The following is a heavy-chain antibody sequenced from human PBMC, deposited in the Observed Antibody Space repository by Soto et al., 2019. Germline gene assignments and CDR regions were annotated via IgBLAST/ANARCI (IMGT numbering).Heavy chain of an antibody. J-gene: IGHJ5*02. Sequence: ASVKVSCKASGYTFTSYAMHWVRQAPGQRLEWMGWINAGNGNTKYSQKFQGRVTITRDTSASTAYMELSSLRSEDTAVYYCASTPGSVMTTPWFDPWGQGTLVTVSS. D-gene: IGHD3-22*01. CDR3: ASTPGSVMTTPWFDP. CDR2: INAGNGNT. CDR1: GYTFTSYA. V-gene: IGHV1-3*01.